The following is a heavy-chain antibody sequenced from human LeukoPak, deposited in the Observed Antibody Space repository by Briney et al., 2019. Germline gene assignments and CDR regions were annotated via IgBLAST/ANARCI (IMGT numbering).Heavy chain of an antibody. CDR3: AAHIAAAGTGEDY. V-gene: IGHV1-69*01. CDR1: GGTLSSYA. Sequence: SVKVSCKASGGTLSSYAISWVRQAPGQGLEWMGGIIPIFGTANYAQKFQGRVTITADESTSTAYMELSSLRSEDTAVYYCAAHIAAAGTGEDYWGQGTLVTVSS. J-gene: IGHJ4*02. D-gene: IGHD6-13*01. CDR2: IIPIFGTA.